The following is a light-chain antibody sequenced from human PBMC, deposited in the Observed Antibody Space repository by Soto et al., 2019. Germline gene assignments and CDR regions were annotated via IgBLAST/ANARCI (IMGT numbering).Light chain of an antibody. CDR2: GAS. CDR3: QQYATSPYT. Sequence: ENVLMQSPGTLSLSTGQRATFSCRASQSVSNNYLAWYQQKIGQAPRLLIYGASNRATGIPDRFIGSGSGTDFTLTISSLEPEDFAMYYCQQYATSPYTFGHGTDLDFK. CDR1: QSVSNNY. J-gene: IGKJ2*01. V-gene: IGKV3-20*01.